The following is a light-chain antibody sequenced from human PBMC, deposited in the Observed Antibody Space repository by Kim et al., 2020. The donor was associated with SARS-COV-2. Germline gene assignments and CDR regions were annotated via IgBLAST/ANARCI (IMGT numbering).Light chain of an antibody. V-gene: IGLV2-14*03. CDR2: DVS. J-gene: IGLJ2*01. CDR1: SSDVGGYNY. Sequence: PGQSITISCTGTSSDVGGYNYDSWYQQHPGKAPKLMIYDVSNRPSGVSNRFSGTKSGNTASLTISGLQAEDEADYYCSSYTSSSLVFGGGTQLTVL. CDR3: SSYTSSSLV.